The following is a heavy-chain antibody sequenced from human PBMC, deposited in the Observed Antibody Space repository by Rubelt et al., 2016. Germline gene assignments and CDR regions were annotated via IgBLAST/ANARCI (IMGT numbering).Heavy chain of an antibody. Sequence: QVQLVESGGGVVQPGRSLRLSCAASGFTFSSYGMHWVRQAPGKGLEWVAVISYDGANKYYEDSAKGRFTVSRDNSKNTLDLQMSSLRPEETAVYSCARDSKSYHFDNWGQGTRVTVSS. J-gene: IGHJ4*02. V-gene: IGHV3-30*03. CDR3: ARDSKSYHFDN. CDR2: ISYDGANK. D-gene: IGHD3-16*02. CDR1: GFTFSSYG.